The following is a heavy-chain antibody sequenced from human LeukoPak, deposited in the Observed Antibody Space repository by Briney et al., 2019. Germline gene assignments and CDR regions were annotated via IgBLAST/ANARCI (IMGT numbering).Heavy chain of an antibody. V-gene: IGHV3-33*06. CDR1: GFTFSSYG. CDR3: AKGQDSSGYLDY. J-gene: IGHJ4*02. D-gene: IGHD3-22*01. Sequence: SAGSLRLSCAASGFTFSSYGMHWVRQAPGKGLEWVAVIWYDGSNKYYADSVKGRFTISRDNSKNTLYLQMNSLRAEDTAVYYCAKGQDSSGYLDYWGQGTLVTVSS. CDR2: IWYDGSNK.